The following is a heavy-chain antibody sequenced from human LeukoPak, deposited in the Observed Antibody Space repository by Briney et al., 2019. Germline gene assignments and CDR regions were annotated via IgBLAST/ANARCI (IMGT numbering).Heavy chain of an antibody. V-gene: IGHV1-18*01. CDR1: GYTFTSYG. CDR2: ISAYNGNT. CDR3: AREEWELPTGVFDY. J-gene: IGHJ4*02. D-gene: IGHD1-26*01. Sequence: ASVKVSCKAFGYTFTSYGISWVRQAPGQGLEWMGWISAYNGNTNYAQKLQGRVTMTTDTSTSTAYMELRSLRSDDTDVYYCAREEWELPTGVFDYWGQGTLVTVSS.